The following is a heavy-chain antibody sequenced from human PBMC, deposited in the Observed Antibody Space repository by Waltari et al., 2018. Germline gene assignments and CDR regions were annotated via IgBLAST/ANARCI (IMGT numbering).Heavy chain of an antibody. V-gene: IGHV1-69*01. J-gene: IGHJ4*02. CDR1: GGTFSSDA. Sequence: QVQLVQSGAEVKKPGCSVKVACKASGGTFSSDAISGVRQAPGQGLEWMGGIIPIFGTANYAQKFQGRVTITADESTSTAYMELSSLRSEDTAVYYCARGLEPRWYFDYWGQGTLVTVSS. D-gene: IGHD3-3*01. CDR2: IIPIFGTA. CDR3: ARGLEPRWYFDY.